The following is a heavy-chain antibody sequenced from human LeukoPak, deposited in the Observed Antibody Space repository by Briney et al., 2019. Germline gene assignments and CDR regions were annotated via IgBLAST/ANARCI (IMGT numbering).Heavy chain of an antibody. CDR2: IYHSGIT. D-gene: IGHD3-22*01. J-gene: IGHJ4*02. V-gene: IGHV4-38-2*01. Sequence: SETLSLTCAVYGGSFSGYYWDWIRQPPGKGLEWIGSIYHSGITYYNPSLKSRVTISVDTSKNNFSLTLNSVTAADTAVYYCARSLDYYDSSGQNYWGQGILVTVSS. CDR3: ARSLDYYDSSGQNY. CDR1: GGSFSGYY.